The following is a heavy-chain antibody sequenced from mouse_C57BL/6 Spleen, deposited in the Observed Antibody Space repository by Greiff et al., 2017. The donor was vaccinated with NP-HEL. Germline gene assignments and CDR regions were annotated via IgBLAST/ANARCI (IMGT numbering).Heavy chain of an antibody. Sequence: EVKVEESGGGLVKPGGSLKLSCAASGFTFSDYGMHWVRQAPEKGLEWVAYISSGSSTIYYADTVKGRFTISRDNAKNTLFLQMTSLRSEDTAMYYCARNYYGSSPYYAMDYWGQGTSVTVSS. CDR1: GFTFSDYG. D-gene: IGHD1-1*01. J-gene: IGHJ4*01. CDR3: ARNYYGSSPYYAMDY. V-gene: IGHV5-17*01. CDR2: ISSGSSTI.